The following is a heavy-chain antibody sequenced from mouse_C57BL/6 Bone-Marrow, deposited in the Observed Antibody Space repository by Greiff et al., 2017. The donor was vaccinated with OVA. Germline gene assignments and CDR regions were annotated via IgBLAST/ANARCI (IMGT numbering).Heavy chain of an antibody. Sequence: VQLQQPGAELVRPGTSVKLSCKASGYTFTSYWMHWVKQRPGQGLEWIGVIDSSDSYTNYNQKFKGKATLTVDTSSSTAYMQLSSLTSEDSAVYYCARRNDYEDYWGQGTTLTVSS. CDR2: IDSSDSYT. CDR1: GYTFTSYW. CDR3: ARRNDYEDY. V-gene: IGHV1-59*01. J-gene: IGHJ2*01. D-gene: IGHD2-4*01.